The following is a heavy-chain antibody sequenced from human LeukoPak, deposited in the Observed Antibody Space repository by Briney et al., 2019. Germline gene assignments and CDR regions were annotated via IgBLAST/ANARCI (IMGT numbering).Heavy chain of an antibody. J-gene: IGHJ4*02. CDR1: GFTFSSYA. CDR2: ISSNGGSK. V-gene: IGHV3-64D*06. CDR3: VKDAFAFSRGSYFDY. Sequence: GGSLRLSCSASGFTFSSYAMHWVRQAPGKGLEYVSAISSNGGSKYYADSVKGRFTISRDNSKNTLYLQMSSLRAEDTAVYYCVKDAFAFSRGSYFDYWGQGTLVTVSS. D-gene: IGHD3-16*01.